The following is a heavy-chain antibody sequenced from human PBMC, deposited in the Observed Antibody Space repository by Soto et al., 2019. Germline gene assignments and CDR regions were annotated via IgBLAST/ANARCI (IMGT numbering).Heavy chain of an antibody. J-gene: IGHJ3*02. V-gene: IGHV4-59*11. CDR3: ARDPSDDSGGLDALDI. D-gene: IGHD3-22*01. CDR2: IYDSGST. Sequence: SQTIRVPSTVADGSIGSHGWLRILQPTGKGLEWIGYIYDSGSTNYNPSLKSRVTISVDTSKNQFSLKLSSVTAADTAVYYCARDPSDDSGGLDALDIWGQGTIVTVSS. CDR1: DGSIGSHG.